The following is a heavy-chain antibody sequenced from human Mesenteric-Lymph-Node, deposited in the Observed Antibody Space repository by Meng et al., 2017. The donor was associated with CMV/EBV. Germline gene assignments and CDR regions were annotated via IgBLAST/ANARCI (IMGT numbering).Heavy chain of an antibody. Sequence: GGSLRLSCAASGFTFSNYWMHWVRQAPGKGLVWVSRMNSDGSSTKYADSVKGRFTISRDNGKNTLYLQMNSLKAEDTAVYYCAKAGRVTDAFDIWGQGTMVTVSS. CDR2: MNSDGSST. CDR1: GFTFSNYW. V-gene: IGHV3-74*01. J-gene: IGHJ3*02. CDR3: AKAGRVTDAFDI. D-gene: IGHD3-10*01.